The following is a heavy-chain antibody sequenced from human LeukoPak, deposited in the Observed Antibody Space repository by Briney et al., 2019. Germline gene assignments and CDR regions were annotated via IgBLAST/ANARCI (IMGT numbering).Heavy chain of an antibody. D-gene: IGHD1-26*01. CDR2: ISSSSSTI. J-gene: IGHJ4*02. CDR3: ARASGSYSSPY. CDR1: GFTFSNYW. Sequence: GGSLRLSCVASGFTFSNYWMSWVRQAPGKGLEWVSYISSSSSTIYYADSVKGRFTISRDNAKNSLYLQMNSLRAEDTAVYYCARASGSYSSPYWGQGTLVTVSS. V-gene: IGHV3-48*01.